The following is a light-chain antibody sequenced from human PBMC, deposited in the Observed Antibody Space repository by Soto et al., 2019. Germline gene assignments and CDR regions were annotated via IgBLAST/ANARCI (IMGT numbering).Light chain of an antibody. CDR2: AAS. Sequence: DIQMTQSPSSLSSSLVDRVTITCGASHSIISNLNLYQQKPGKAPKLLIYAASSLQSGVPSRFSGGGSGTDFTLTITSLQPEDFATYYCQQTTNFPLTFGLGTRLEIK. CDR1: HSIISN. V-gene: IGKV1-39*01. CDR3: QQTTNFPLT. J-gene: IGKJ5*01.